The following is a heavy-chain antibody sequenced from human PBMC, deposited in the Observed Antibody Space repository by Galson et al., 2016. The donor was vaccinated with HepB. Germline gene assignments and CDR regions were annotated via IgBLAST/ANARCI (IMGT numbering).Heavy chain of an antibody. V-gene: IGHV1-69*15. D-gene: IGHD2-21*02. Sequence: SCKAYGDTFRKLSISWVRQAPGQGLEWMGNITPVFNTANYAQSFQGRVTITADESTTTVYMELSRLRSEDTAVYYCAGCVLVTENLDYYYGLDVWGQGTTVTVSS. CDR3: AGCVLVTENLDYYYGLDV. CDR1: GDTFRKLS. J-gene: IGHJ6*02. CDR2: ITPVFNTA.